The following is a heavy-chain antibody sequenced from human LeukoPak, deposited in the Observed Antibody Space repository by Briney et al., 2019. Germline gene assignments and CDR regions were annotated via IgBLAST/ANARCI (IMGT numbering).Heavy chain of an antibody. CDR1: GFTFRNYW. J-gene: IGHJ4*02. CDR3: ARDGGLHTNFDY. D-gene: IGHD2-15*01. CDR2: TKPDGTAE. Sequence: GGSLRLSCAASGFTFRNYWMGWVRQAPGKGLEWVANTKPDGTAEYYADSVRGRFTTSRDNANNFLYLQMNSLRGEDTAVYYCARDGGLHTNFDYWGQGTLITVSS. V-gene: IGHV3-7*01.